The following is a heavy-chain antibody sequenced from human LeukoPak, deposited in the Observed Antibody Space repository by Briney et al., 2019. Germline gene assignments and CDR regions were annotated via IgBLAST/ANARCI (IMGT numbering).Heavy chain of an antibody. V-gene: IGHV1-46*01. D-gene: IGHD3-9*01. CDR1: GYTFTSYY. CDR3: ARAGSPETGYPYYYYYYMDV. CDR2: INPSGGST. J-gene: IGHJ6*03. Sequence: GASVKVSCKASGYTFTSYYMHWVRQAPGQGLEWMGIINPSGGSTSYAQKFQGRVTMTRDMSTSTVYLELSRLRSEDTAVYYCARAGSPETGYPYYYYYYMDVWGKGTTVTVSS.